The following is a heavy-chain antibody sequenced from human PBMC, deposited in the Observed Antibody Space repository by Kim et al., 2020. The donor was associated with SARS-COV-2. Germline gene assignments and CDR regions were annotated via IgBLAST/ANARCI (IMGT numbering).Heavy chain of an antibody. CDR3: ASLPAAAYYYYYGMDV. V-gene: IGHV1-24*01. CDR2: FDPEAGET. CDR1: GYTLTELS. Sequence: ASVKVSCKVSGYTLTELSMHWVRQAPGKGLEWMGGFDPEAGETIYAQKFQGRVTMTEDTSTDTAYMELSSLRSEDTAVYYCASLPAAAYYYYYGMDVWGQGTTVTVSS. D-gene: IGHD2-2*01. J-gene: IGHJ6*02.